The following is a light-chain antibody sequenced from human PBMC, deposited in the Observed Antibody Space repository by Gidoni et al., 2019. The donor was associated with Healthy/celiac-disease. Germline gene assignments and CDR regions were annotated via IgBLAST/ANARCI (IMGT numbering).Light chain of an antibody. Sequence: EIVMTPSPATSSVSPGERATLSCRASQSVSSNLAWYQQKPGQAPRLLIYGASTRATGIPARFSGSGSGTEFTLTISSLQSEDFAVYYCQHYSNWPPWTFGQGTKVEIK. CDR1: QSVSSN. CDR2: GAS. CDR3: QHYSNWPPWT. J-gene: IGKJ1*01. V-gene: IGKV3-15*01.